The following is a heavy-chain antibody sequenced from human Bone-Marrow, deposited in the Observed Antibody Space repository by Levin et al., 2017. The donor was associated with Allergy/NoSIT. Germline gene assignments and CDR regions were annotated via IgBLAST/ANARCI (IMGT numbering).Heavy chain of an antibody. CDR1: GGSISSGGYY. D-gene: IGHD3-22*01. CDR2: IYYSGST. Sequence: PSQTLSLTCTVSGGSISSGGYYWSWIRQHPGKGLEWIGYIYYSGSTYYNPSLKSRVTISVDTSKNQFSLKLSSVTAADTAVYYCARASWGDDSSGYYHPWFDPWGQGTLVTVSS. J-gene: IGHJ5*02. V-gene: IGHV4-31*03. CDR3: ARASWGDDSSGYYHPWFDP.